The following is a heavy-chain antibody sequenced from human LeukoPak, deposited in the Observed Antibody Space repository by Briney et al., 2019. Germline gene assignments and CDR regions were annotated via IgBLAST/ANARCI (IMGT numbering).Heavy chain of an antibody. D-gene: IGHD5-18*01. CDR3: ARDGGRFSFGFGY. CDR1: GGSISSYY. V-gene: IGHV4-59*01. Sequence: SETLSLTCTVSGGSISSYYWSWIRQPPGKGLEWIGYVFYGGSTNYNPSLKSRVTISVDTSKNQFTLKLSSVTPADTAVYYCARDGGRFSFGFGYWGQGTLVTVSS. CDR2: VFYGGST. J-gene: IGHJ4*02.